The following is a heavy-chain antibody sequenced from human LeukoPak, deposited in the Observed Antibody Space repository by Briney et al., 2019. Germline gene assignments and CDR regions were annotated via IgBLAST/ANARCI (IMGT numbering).Heavy chain of an antibody. CDR2: IKSKTDGGTT. Sequence: GGSLRLSCAASGFTFSNAWMSWVRQAPGKGLEWVGRIKSKTDGGTTDYAAPVKGRFTISRDDSKNTLYLQMNSLKTEDTAVYSCTTDQFIYYDSSGYYYKTEYFQHWGQGTLVTVSS. J-gene: IGHJ1*01. D-gene: IGHD3-22*01. CDR3: TTDQFIYYDSSGYYYKTEYFQH. V-gene: IGHV3-15*01. CDR1: GFTFSNAW.